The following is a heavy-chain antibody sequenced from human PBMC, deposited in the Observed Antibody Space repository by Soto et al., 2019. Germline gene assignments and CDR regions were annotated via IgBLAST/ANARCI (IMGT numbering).Heavy chain of an antibody. CDR3: ASLRGYCSGGSCSYAFDI. CDR1: GYTFTSYD. J-gene: IGHJ3*02. Sequence: ASVKVSCKASGYTFTSYDINWVRQATGQGLEWMRWMNPNSGNTGYAQKFQGRVTMTRNTSISTAYMELSSLRSEDTAVYYCASLRGYCSGGSCSYAFDIWGQGTMVTV. CDR2: MNPNSGNT. D-gene: IGHD2-15*01. V-gene: IGHV1-8*01.